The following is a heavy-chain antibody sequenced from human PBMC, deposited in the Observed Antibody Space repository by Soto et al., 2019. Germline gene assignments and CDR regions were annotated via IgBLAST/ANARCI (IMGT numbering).Heavy chain of an antibody. D-gene: IGHD3-10*01. V-gene: IGHV3-23*01. CDR2: ISGSGGST. J-gene: IGHJ4*02. Sequence: GGSLRLSCAASGFTFSSYAMSWVRQAPGKGLEWVSAISGSGGSTYYADSVKGRFTISRDNSKNTLYLQMNSLRAEDTAVYYCAKDNLWFGELLNVYFDYWGQGTLVTVSS. CDR1: GFTFSSYA. CDR3: AKDNLWFGELLNVYFDY.